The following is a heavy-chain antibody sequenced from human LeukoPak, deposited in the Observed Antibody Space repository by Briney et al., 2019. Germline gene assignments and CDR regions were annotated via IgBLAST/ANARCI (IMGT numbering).Heavy chain of an antibody. J-gene: IGHJ3*02. CDR1: GFTFSSYA. V-gene: IGHV3-30*04. Sequence: GGSLRLSCAASGFTFSSYAMHWVRQAPGKGLEWVAVISYDGSNKYYADSVKGRFTISRDNAKNTLYLQMNSLRAEDTAVYYCARASVTREYCSSTSCYTHDAFDIWGQGTMVTVSS. CDR2: ISYDGSNK. CDR3: ARASVTREYCSSTSCYTHDAFDI. D-gene: IGHD2-2*02.